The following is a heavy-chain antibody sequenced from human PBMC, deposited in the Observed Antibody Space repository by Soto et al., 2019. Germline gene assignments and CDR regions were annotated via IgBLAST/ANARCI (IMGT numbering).Heavy chain of an antibody. V-gene: IGHV2-5*01. D-gene: IGHD5-12*01. J-gene: IGHJ5*02. CDR3: AQLSGYDAGGWFDP. CDR2: IYWNDDK. Sequence: QITLKESGPTLVKPTQTLTLTCTFSGFSLSTDGVGVGWIRQPPGKAPEWLALIYWNDDKRFSPSLKTRLTITKDTSKNQVVLTLTNMDPVETATYYCAQLSGYDAGGWFDPGGQGTLVTVSS. CDR1: GFSLSTDGVG.